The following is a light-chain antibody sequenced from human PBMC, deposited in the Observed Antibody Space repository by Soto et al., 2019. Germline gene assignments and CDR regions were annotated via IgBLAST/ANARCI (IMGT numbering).Light chain of an antibody. V-gene: IGKV1-39*01. CDR2: AAS. CDR3: QKSLTIPYT. Sequence: DLQMTQSPSSLSASVRDRVTITCRASQTISTHLNWYQQKPGKAPKLLIYAASTLQSGVPSRFSGSGSGTDFPLTINSLQPEEFATYYCQKSLTIPYTFGQGTKLEIK. J-gene: IGKJ2*01. CDR1: QTISTH.